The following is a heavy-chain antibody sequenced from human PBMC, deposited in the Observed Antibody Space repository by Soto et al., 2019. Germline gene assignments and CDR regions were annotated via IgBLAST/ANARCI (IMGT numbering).Heavy chain of an antibody. CDR3: ERDPLS. V-gene: IGHV4-30-2*01. CDR2: IYHSAST. Sequence: PSETLSLTCAVSGGSISSGGYSWSWIRQPPGKGLELIGYIYHSASTYYNPSLKSRVTISVDRSKNQLSLKLSSVTAADTAVYSCERDPLSWREAPLITVPS. J-gene: IGHJ5*01. CDR1: GGSISSGGYS.